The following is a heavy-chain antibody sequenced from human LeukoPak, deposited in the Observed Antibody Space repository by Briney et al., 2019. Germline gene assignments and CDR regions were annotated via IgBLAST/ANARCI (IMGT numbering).Heavy chain of an antibody. CDR2: INTNTGNP. V-gene: IGHV7-4-1*02. D-gene: IGHD3-10*01. CDR3: ARPGVRYYYYGMDV. CDR1: GYTFTSYA. Sequence: ASVKVSCKASGYTFTSYAMNWVRQAPGQGLEWMGWINTNTGNPTYAQGFTGRFVFSLDTSASTAYLQISSLKAEDTAVYYCARPGVRYYYYGMDVWGQGTTVTVSS. J-gene: IGHJ6*02.